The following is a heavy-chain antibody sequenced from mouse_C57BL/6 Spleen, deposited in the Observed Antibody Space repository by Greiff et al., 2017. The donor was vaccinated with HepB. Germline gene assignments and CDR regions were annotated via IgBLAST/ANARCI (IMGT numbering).Heavy chain of an antibody. J-gene: IGHJ3*01. CDR2: IDPSDSYT. D-gene: IGHD2-4*01. CDR3: ARREDYDGGFAY. Sequence: QVQLQQSGAELVMPGASVKLSCKASGYTFTSYWMHWVKQRPGQGLEWIGEIDPSDSYTNYNQKFKGKSTLTVDKSSSTAYMQLSSLKSESSAVYYCARREDYDGGFAYWGQGTLVTVSA. CDR1: GYTFTSYW. V-gene: IGHV1-69*01.